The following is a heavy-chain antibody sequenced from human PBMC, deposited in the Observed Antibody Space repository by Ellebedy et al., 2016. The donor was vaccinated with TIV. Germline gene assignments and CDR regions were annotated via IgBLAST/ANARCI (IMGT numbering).Heavy chain of an antibody. CDR1: GVSISRNNW. CDR2: IYHSGST. D-gene: IGHD5-12*01. J-gene: IGHJ4*02. CDR3: ARVGKSGYDLPFEY. Sequence: SETLSLXCAVSGVSISRNNWCSWVRQPPGKGLEWIVEIYHSGSTNYNPSLKSRVTISIDRSKNQFSLKLSSVTAADTAIYYCARVGKSGYDLPFEYWGQGTLVTVSS. V-gene: IGHV4-4*02.